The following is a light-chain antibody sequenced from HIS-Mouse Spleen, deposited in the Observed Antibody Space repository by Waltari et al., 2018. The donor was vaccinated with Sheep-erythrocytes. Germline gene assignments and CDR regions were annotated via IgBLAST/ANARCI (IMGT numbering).Light chain of an antibody. CDR2: RNN. J-gene: IGLJ3*02. CDR3: AAWDDSLSGNWV. CDR1: SSNIGSNY. V-gene: IGLV1-47*01. Sequence: QSVLTQPPSASGTPGQRVTISCSASSSNIGSNYVYWYKQLPGTPPKLLIYRNNQRPSGVPDRFSGSKSGTSASLAISGLRSEDEADYYCAAWDDSLSGNWVFGGGTKLTVL.